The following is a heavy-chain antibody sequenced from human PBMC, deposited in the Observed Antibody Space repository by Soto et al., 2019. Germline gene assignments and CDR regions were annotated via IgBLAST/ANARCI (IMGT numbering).Heavy chain of an antibody. CDR2: INHSGST. V-gene: IGHV4-34*01. CDR1: GGSFSGYY. CDR3: ARFTGFRTVGVRAEYYFDY. J-gene: IGHJ4*02. D-gene: IGHD1-26*01. Sequence: SETLSLTCAVYGGSFSGYYWSWIRQPPGKGLEWIGEINHSGSTNYNPSLKSRVTISVDTSKNQFSLKLSSVTAADTAVYYCARFTGFRTVGVRAEYYFDYWGQGTLVTVSS.